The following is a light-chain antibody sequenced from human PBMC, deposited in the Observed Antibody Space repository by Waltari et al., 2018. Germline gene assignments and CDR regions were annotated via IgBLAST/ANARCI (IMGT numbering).Light chain of an antibody. CDR2: EVS. CDR3: ASYTTSDSYV. Sequence: QPASVSGSPGQSITIPCAGSSSDVGAYNYVSWYQQHPGKAPRLIIYEVSNRPSGVSNRFSGSRSGNTASLTISGLQAEDEADYYCASYTTSDSYVFGTGTEVTVL. CDR1: SSDVGAYNY. V-gene: IGLV2-14*01. J-gene: IGLJ1*01.